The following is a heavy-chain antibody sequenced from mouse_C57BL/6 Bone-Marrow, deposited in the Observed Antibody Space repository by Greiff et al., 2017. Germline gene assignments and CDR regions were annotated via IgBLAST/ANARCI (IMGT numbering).Heavy chain of an antibody. J-gene: IGHJ4*01. Sequence: VQLQQSGAELVRPGASVTLSCKASGYTFTDYEMHWVKQTPVHGLEWIGAIDPETGGTAYNQKFKGKAILTADKSSSTAYMELRGLTSENSADYYGTEIREFITTVYAMDYWGQGTSVTVSS. CDR1: GYTFTDYE. D-gene: IGHD1-1*01. V-gene: IGHV1-15*01. CDR3: TEIREFITTVYAMDY. CDR2: IDPETGGT.